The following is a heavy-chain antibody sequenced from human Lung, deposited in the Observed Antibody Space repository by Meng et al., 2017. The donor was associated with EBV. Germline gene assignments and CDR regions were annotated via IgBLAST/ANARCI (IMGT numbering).Heavy chain of an antibody. CDR1: GASVSSGAYY. Sequence: QVPVQGPGPGLVKPFQTRSLTCAVSGASVSSGAYYCIWGRQPRGKGLEWIGEVYHRGDTNYNPSLKSRVVISVDRSKNQFSLNLSSVTAADTAVYYCGRDQGRQLINHWGQGTLVTVSS. D-gene: IGHD1-1*01. CDR3: GRDQGRQLINH. CDR2: VYHRGDT. J-gene: IGHJ4*02. V-gene: IGHV4-4*02.